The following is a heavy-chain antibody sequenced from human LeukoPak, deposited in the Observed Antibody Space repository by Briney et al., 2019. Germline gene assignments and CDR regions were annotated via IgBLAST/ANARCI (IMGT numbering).Heavy chain of an antibody. Sequence: GASVKVSCKASGYTFTSYDIHWVRQATGQGLEWMGWMNPNSGNTGYAQKFQGRVTMTRNTSISTAYMELSSLRSEDTAVYYCARGLRYSSGWYYGYWGQGTLVTVSS. CDR2: MNPNSGNT. J-gene: IGHJ4*02. CDR3: ARGLRYSSGWYYGY. CDR1: GYTFTSYD. V-gene: IGHV1-8*01. D-gene: IGHD6-19*01.